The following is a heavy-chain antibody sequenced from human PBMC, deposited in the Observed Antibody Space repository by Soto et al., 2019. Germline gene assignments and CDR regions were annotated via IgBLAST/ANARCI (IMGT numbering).Heavy chain of an antibody. Sequence: QVQLQESGPGLVKPSETLSLTCTVSGGSFTGNYGTWFRQPPGKGLKWIGYVFYKGNTNYNPSLKSRVTISVDTSANQFSLRLSSVTAADTAVYYCARSGDSFGFTDYWGQGTLVTVSS. CDR2: VFYKGNT. CDR3: ARSGDSFGFTDY. J-gene: IGHJ4*02. CDR1: GGSFTGNY. D-gene: IGHD5-18*01. V-gene: IGHV4-59*01.